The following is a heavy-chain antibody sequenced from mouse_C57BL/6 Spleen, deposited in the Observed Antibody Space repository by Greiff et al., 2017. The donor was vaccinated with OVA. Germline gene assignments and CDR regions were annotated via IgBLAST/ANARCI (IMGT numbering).Heavy chain of an antibody. CDR3: ARRNYGNGYFDY. V-gene: IGHV1-52*01. CDR2: IDPSDSET. Sequence: QVQLKQPGAELVRPGSSVKLSCKASGYTFTSYWMHWVKQRPIQGLEWIGNIDPSDSETHYNQKFKDKATLTVDKSSSTAYMQLSSLTSEDSAVYYCARRNYGNGYFDYWGQGTTLTVSS. J-gene: IGHJ2*01. D-gene: IGHD2-1*01. CDR1: GYTFTSYW.